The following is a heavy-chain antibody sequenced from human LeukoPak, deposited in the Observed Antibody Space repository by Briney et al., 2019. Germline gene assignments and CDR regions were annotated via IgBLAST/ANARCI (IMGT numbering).Heavy chain of an antibody. D-gene: IGHD1-7*01. Sequence: SETLSLTCAVYGGSFSGYYWSLIRQPPGKGLEWIGEINHSGSTNYNPSLKSRVTISVDTSKNQFSLKLSSVTAADTAVYYCARGGITGTTSYWGQGTLVTVSS. CDR3: ARGGITGTTSY. V-gene: IGHV4-34*01. CDR2: INHSGST. J-gene: IGHJ4*02. CDR1: GGSFSGYY.